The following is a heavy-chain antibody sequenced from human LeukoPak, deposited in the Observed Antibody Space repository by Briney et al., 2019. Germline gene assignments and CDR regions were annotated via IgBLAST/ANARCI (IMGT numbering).Heavy chain of an antibody. CDR3: ARDVQFPRGWYRGSWFDP. CDR2: INPSGGST. J-gene: IGHJ5*02. Sequence: ASVKVSCKASGYTFTSYYMHWVRQAPGQGLEWMGIINPSGGSTSYAQKFQGRVSMTRGTSTSTVYMELSSLRSEDTAVYYCARDVQFPRGWYRGSWFDPWGQGTLVTVSS. D-gene: IGHD6-19*01. V-gene: IGHV1-46*01. CDR1: GYTFTSYY.